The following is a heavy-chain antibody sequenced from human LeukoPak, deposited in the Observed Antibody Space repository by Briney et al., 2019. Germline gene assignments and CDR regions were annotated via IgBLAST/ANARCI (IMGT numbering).Heavy chain of an antibody. CDR2: IYYSGST. Sequence: SETLSLTCTVSGGSISSYYWSWIRQPPGKGLEWIGYIYYSGSTNYNPSLKSRVTISVDKSKNQFSLKLSSVTAADTAVYYCERVGGSYRYSYYYYMDVWGKGPTVTISS. CDR3: ERVGGSYRYSYYYYMDV. CDR1: GGSISSYY. J-gene: IGHJ6*03. D-gene: IGHD5-18*01. V-gene: IGHV4-59*01.